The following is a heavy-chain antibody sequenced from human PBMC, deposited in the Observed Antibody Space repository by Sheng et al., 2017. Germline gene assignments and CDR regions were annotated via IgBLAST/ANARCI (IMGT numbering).Heavy chain of an antibody. CDR3: ARVSGSFLAFDI. Sequence: EVQVVESGGGLIQPGGSLRLSCAASGFTVSSSYMAWVRQAPGKGLDWVSVIYPIGTIYYADSVKGRFTISRDNSKNTLFLQMNSLRAEDTAVYYCARVSGSFLAFDIWGQGTMVTVSS. CDR1: GFTVSSSY. V-gene: IGHV3-53*01. J-gene: IGHJ3*02. CDR2: IYPIGTI. D-gene: IGHD1-26*01.